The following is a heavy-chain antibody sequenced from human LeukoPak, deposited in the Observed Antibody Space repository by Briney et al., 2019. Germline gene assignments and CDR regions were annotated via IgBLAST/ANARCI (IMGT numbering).Heavy chain of an antibody. J-gene: IGHJ4*02. D-gene: IGHD3-22*01. CDR2: ISGSGGST. V-gene: IGHV3-23*01. CDR1: GFTFSSYG. CDR3: AKEGYYDSSGYCDY. Sequence: PGGSLRLSCAASGFTFSSYGMSWVRQAPGKGLEWVSAISGSGGSTYYADSVKGRFTISRDNSKNTLYLQMNSLRAEDTAVYYCAKEGYYDSSGYCDYWGQGTLVTVSS.